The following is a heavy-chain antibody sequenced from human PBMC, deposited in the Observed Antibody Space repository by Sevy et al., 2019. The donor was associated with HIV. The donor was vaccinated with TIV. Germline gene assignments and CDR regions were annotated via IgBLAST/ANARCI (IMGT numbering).Heavy chain of an antibody. CDR3: ISSDYDARGG. Sequence: GGSLRLSCAASGFTFSSYWMHWVRQAPGKGLVWVSRINSDGSSTSYSDSVKGRFTISRDNAKNTLYLQMNSLRAEDTAVYYCISSDYDARGGWGQGTLVTVSS. J-gene: IGHJ4*02. V-gene: IGHV3-74*01. D-gene: IGHD3-22*01. CDR2: INSDGSST. CDR1: GFTFSSYW.